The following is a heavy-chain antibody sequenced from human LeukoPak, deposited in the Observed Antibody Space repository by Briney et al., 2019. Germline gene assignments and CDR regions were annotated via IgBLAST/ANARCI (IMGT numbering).Heavy chain of an antibody. CDR1: GFTLTSSA. J-gene: IGHJ3*02. D-gene: IGHD3-22*01. CDR3: AAVVSDDSSGYYYALDAFDI. CDR2: IVVGSGNT. Sequence: EASVKVSCKASGFTLTSSAMQWVRQARGQRREWIGWIVVGSGNTNYAQKFQERVTITRDMSTSTAYMELSSLRSEDTAVYYCAAVVSDDSSGYYYALDAFDIWGQGTMVTVSS. V-gene: IGHV1-58*02.